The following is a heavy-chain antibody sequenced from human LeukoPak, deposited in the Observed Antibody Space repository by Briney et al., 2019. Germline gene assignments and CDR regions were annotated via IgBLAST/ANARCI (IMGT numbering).Heavy chain of an antibody. Sequence: GGSLRLSCAASGLTFSSYWMSWVRQAPGKGLEWVANIKQDGSEKYYVDSVKGRFTISRDNAKNSLYLQMNSLRAEDTAVYYCARGRYCSSTSCYWFDPWGQGTLVTVSS. CDR1: GLTFSSYW. D-gene: IGHD2-2*01. CDR2: IKQDGSEK. CDR3: ARGRYCSSTSCYWFDP. J-gene: IGHJ5*02. V-gene: IGHV3-7*01.